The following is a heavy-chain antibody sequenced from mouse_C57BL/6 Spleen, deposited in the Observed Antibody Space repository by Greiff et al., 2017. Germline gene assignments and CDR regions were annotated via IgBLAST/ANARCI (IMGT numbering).Heavy chain of an antibody. J-gene: IGHJ3*01. CDR2: ISDGGSYT. CDR3: ARDEDGYSFAY. V-gene: IGHV5-4*01. Sequence: VMLVESGGGLVKPGGSLKLSCAASGFTFSSYAMSWVRQTPEKRLEWVATISDGGSYTYYPDNVKGRFTISRDNAKNNLYLQMSHLKSEDTAMYYCARDEDGYSFAYWGQGTLVTVSA. CDR1: GFTFSSYA. D-gene: IGHD2-3*01.